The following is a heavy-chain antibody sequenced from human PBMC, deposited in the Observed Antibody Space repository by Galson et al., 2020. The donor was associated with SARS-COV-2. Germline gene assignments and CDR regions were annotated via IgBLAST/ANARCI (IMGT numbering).Heavy chain of an antibody. J-gene: IGHJ4*02. CDR3: ARSTSYYGSWSYRDY. CDR2: INWNGDNT. Sequence: GGSLRLSCAASGFTFDDYGMSWVRQGPGKELEWVSDINWNGDNTAYADSVRGRFTISRDNAKRSLYLQMNSLRAEDTALYYCARSTSYYGSWSYRDYWGQGTLVTVSS. CDR1: GFTFDDYG. V-gene: IGHV3-20*04. D-gene: IGHD3-10*01.